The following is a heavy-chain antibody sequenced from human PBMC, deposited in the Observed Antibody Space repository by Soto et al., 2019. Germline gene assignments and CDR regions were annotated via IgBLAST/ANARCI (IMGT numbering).Heavy chain of an antibody. J-gene: IGHJ5*02. Sequence: QVQLVESGGGVVQPGRSLRLSCAASGFTFSSYGMHWVRQAPGKGLEWVAVIWSDGSNKYYADSVKGRFTISRDNSKNTLYLQMNSLRAEDTAVYYCAREGRVPAAMVNWFDPWGQGTLVTVSS. CDR3: AREGRVPAAMVNWFDP. CDR2: IWSDGSNK. D-gene: IGHD2-2*01. V-gene: IGHV3-33*01. CDR1: GFTFSSYG.